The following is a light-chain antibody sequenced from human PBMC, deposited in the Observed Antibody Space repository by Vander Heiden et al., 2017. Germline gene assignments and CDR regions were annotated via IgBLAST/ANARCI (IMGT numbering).Light chain of an antibody. CDR3: SSYAGSVL. Sequence: QSALPQPPSASGSPGQSLTISCTGTSSDIGGYNYVSWYQPHPGKAPKLMIYEVTERPSGVPDRFSGSKSGNTASLTVSGLQAEDEADYYCSSYAGSVLFGGGTKLTVL. CDR1: SSDIGGYNY. CDR2: EVT. J-gene: IGLJ2*01. V-gene: IGLV2-8*01.